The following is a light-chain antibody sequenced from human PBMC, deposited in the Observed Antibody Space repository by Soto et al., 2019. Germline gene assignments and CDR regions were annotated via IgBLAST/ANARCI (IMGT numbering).Light chain of an antibody. CDR2: GNR. J-gene: IGLJ3*02. CDR1: NSNLGAGYD. V-gene: IGLV1-40*01. Sequence: QAVLTQPPSVSGAPGQRVTISCTGTNSNLGAGYDVHWYQQLPGAAPKLVVFGNRNRPSGVPERFSGSKSGTSASLAITGLQAEDEADYYCQAYDYSLTAFVFGGGTQLTVL. CDR3: QAYDYSLTAFV.